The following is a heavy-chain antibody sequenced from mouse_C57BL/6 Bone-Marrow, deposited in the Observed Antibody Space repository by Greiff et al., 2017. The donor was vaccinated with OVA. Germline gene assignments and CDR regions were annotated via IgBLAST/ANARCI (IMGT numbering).Heavy chain of an antibody. J-gene: IGHJ3*01. CDR2: ISNLAYSI. CDR3: ARLDYDYAWFAY. Sequence: EVKLVESGGGLVQPGGSLKLSCAASGFTFSDYGMAWVRQAPRKGPEWVAFISNLAYSIYYADTVTGRFTISRENAKNTLYLEMSSLRSEDTAMYYCARLDYDYAWFAYWGQGTLVTVSA. V-gene: IGHV5-15*01. D-gene: IGHD2-4*01. CDR1: GFTFSDYG.